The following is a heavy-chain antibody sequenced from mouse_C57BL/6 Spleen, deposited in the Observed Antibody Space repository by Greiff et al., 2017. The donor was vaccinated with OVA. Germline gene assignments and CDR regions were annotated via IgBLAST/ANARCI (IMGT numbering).Heavy chain of an antibody. Sequence: EVKLQESGPELVKPGDSVKISCKASGYSFTGYFMNWVMQSHGKSLEWIGRINPYNGDTFYNQKFKGKATLTVDKSSSTAHMELRSLTSEDSAVYYCAREDYEYYFDYWGQGTTLTVSS. CDR2: INPYNGDT. V-gene: IGHV1-20*01. CDR1: GYSFTGYF. J-gene: IGHJ2*01. D-gene: IGHD2-4*01. CDR3: AREDYEYYFDY.